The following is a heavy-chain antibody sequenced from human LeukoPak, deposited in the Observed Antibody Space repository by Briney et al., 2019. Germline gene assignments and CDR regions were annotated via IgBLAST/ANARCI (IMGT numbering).Heavy chain of an antibody. J-gene: IGHJ4*02. V-gene: IGHV4-59*01. D-gene: IGHD1-7*01. CDR1: GGSISSYY. CDR2: IYYSGST. CDR3: ARGMDWNYFFDY. Sequence: PSETLSLTCTVSGGSISSYYWSWIRQPPGKGQEWIGYIYYSGSTNYNPSLKSRVTISVDTSKNQFSLKLSSVTAADTAVYYCARGMDWNYFFDYWGQGTLVTVSS.